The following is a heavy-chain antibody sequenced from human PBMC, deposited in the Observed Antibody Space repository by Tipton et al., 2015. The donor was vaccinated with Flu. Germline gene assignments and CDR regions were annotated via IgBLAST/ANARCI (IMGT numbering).Heavy chain of an antibody. V-gene: IGHV4-34*01. CDR3: ARHGPGSGWYFGGYVRPHWYFDV. CDR1: GGSFSGYY. CDR2: INHIEST. Sequence: TLSLTCAVYGGSFSGYYWSWIRQPPGKGLEWIWEINHIESTNYNPSLKSRVTISVDTSKNQFSLKLSSVTAADTAVYYCARHGPGSGWYFGGYVRPHWYFDVWGRGTLVTVSS. D-gene: IGHD6-19*01. J-gene: IGHJ2*01.